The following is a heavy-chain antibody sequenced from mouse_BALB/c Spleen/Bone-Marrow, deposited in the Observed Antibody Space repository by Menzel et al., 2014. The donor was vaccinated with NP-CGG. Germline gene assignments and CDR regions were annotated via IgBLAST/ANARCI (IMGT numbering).Heavy chain of an antibody. Sequence: VKLQESGAELVKPGASVKLSCKASGYTFTSYWMHWVKQRPGQGLEWIGEINPSNGRADYNEKFRSKATLTVDRSSSTAYMQLSSLTSEDPAVYYCAGAGGYDGFAYWGQGTLVTVSA. CDR3: AGAGGYDGFAY. D-gene: IGHD2-2*01. V-gene: IGHV1S81*02. J-gene: IGHJ3*01. CDR2: INPSNGRA. CDR1: GYTFTSYW.